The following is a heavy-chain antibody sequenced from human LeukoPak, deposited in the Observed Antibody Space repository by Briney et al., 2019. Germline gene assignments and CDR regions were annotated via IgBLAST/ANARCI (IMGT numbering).Heavy chain of an antibody. V-gene: IGHV3-48*03. CDR2: ISSSGSTI. Sequence: PGGSLRLSCAASGFTFSSYEMNWVRQAPGKGLEWVSYISSSGSTIYYADSVKGRFTISRDNAKNSLYLQMNSLRAEDTAVYYCARVHYDSSGYYYYYYYMDVWGKGTTVTISS. CDR1: GFTFSSYE. D-gene: IGHD3-22*01. J-gene: IGHJ6*03. CDR3: ARVHYDSSGYYYYYYYMDV.